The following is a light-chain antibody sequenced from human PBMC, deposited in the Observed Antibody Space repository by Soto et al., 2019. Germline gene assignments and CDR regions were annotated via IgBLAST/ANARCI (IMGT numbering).Light chain of an antibody. J-gene: IGLJ1*01. CDR2: DVS. Sequence: QSALTQPASLSGSPGQSITISCAGTSSDIGYYNYVSWYQQHPGTAPKLMIYDVSNRPSGVSNRFSGSKSGNTASLTISGLQADDDADYYCSSYTSSATYVFGSGTKVTVL. V-gene: IGLV2-14*03. CDR3: SSYTSSATYV. CDR1: SSDIGYYNY.